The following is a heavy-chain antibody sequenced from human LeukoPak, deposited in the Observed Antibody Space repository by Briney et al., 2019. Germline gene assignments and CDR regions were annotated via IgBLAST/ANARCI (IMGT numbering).Heavy chain of an antibody. CDR2: IYSGGST. Sequence: PGGSLRLSCAASGFTVSSNDMSWVRQAPGKGLEWVSLIYSGGSTYYADSVKGRFTISTHNSKNTLYLQMSSLRAEDTAVYYCARAFNYDSSGYYPRAFDIWGQGTMVTVSS. J-gene: IGHJ3*02. D-gene: IGHD3-22*01. CDR3: ARAFNYDSSGYYPRAFDI. CDR1: GFTVSSND. V-gene: IGHV3-53*04.